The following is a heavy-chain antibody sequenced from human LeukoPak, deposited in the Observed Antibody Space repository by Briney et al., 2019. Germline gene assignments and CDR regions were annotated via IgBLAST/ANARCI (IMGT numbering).Heavy chain of an antibody. D-gene: IGHD1-26*01. Sequence: ASVKVSCKVSGHTLTKLSMHWVRQAPGKGLEWMGGFDPEDGKRIYAQKFQGRVTMTEDTFTDAAYMELSNLRSEDTAVYYCAKEGGVGTTEFSFDVWGQGTVATVSS. J-gene: IGHJ3*01. V-gene: IGHV1-24*01. CDR2: FDPEDGKR. CDR3: AKEGGVGTTEFSFDV. CDR1: GHTLTKLS.